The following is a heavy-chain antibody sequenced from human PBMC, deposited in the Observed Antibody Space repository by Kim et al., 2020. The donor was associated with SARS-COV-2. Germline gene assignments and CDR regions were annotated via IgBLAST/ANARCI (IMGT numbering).Heavy chain of an antibody. Sequence: GSLRLSCAASGFTFNTYAMSWVRQAPGKGLEWVSGIRDSGGSTKYADSVKGRFSISRDNSKNTLYLQMDSLRAEDTAGYYCAKVTSGSSGWFEYFQHWGQGTLVTVSS. D-gene: IGHD6-19*01. J-gene: IGHJ1*01. V-gene: IGHV3-23*01. CDR3: AKVTSGSSGWFEYFQH. CDR2: IRDSGGST. CDR1: GFTFNTYA.